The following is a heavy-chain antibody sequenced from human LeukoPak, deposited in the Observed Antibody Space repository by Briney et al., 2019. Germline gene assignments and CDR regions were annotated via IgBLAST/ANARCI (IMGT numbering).Heavy chain of an antibody. CDR3: AKDPIFSGSYGVFDY. J-gene: IGHJ4*02. V-gene: IGHV3-48*01. D-gene: IGHD1-26*01. CDR1: EFTFSSYS. CDR2: ITNSGNSK. Sequence: PGGSLRLSCAASEFTFSSYSMNWVRQAPGKGLEWVSYITNSGNSKSYADSVKGRFTISRDNTKSSLYLQMNGLRAEDTAVYYCAKDPIFSGSYGVFDYWGLGTLVTVSS.